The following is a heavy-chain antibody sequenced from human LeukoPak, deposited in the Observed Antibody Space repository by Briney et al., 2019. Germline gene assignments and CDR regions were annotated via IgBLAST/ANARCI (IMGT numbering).Heavy chain of an antibody. Sequence: SETLSLTCTVSGGSISSYYWSWIRQPAGKGLEWIGRMYTTGTTNYNPSLKSRVTISVDTSKNQFSLKLSSVTAADAAVYYCARDLSGGGYMDVWGKGTTVTVSS. CDR3: ARDLSGGGYMDV. CDR2: MYTTGTT. V-gene: IGHV4-4*07. CDR1: GGSISSYY. D-gene: IGHD3-10*01. J-gene: IGHJ6*03.